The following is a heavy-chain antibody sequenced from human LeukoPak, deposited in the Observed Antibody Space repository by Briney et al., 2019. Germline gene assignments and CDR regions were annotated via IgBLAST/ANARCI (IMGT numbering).Heavy chain of an antibody. D-gene: IGHD2-2*02. CDR1: GGSISSYY. J-gene: IGHJ4*02. Sequence: SETLSLTCTVSGGSISSYYWSWIRQPPGKSLEWIGYIYYSGSTYYNPSLKSRVTISVDTSKNQFSLKLSSVTAADTAVYYCARGGVVVPAAIGSFDYWGQGTLVTVSS. CDR2: IYYSGST. V-gene: IGHV4-30-4*08. CDR3: ARGGVVVPAAIGSFDY.